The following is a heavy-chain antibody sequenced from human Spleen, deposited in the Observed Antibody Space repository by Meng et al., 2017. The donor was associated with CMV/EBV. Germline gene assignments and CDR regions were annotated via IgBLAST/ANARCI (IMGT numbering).Heavy chain of an antibody. J-gene: IGHJ3*02. CDR3: ARGGRVGAFDI. V-gene: IGHV3-20*04. CDR2: IKWNGGST. Sequence: GESLKISCAASGFTFDDYGMSWVRQAPGKGLEWVSRIKWNGGSTAYADSVRGRFTISRDNAKDSVYLQMNNLRADDTAIYYCARGGRVGAFDIWGQGTLVTVSS. D-gene: IGHD1-26*01. CDR1: GFTFDDYG.